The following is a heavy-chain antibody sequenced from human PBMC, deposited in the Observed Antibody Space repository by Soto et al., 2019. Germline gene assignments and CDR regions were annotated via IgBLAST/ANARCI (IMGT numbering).Heavy chain of an antibody. Sequence: PSQTLSLTCAISGDSVSSNSAAWNWIRQSPSRGLEWLGRTYYRSKWYNDYAVSVKSRITINPDTSKNQFSLQLNSVTPEDTAVYYCARDAVLLWFGVNSMDVWGQGTTVTVSS. J-gene: IGHJ6*02. D-gene: IGHD3-10*01. CDR2: TYYRSKWYN. V-gene: IGHV6-1*01. CDR1: GDSVSSNSAA. CDR3: ARDAVLLWFGVNSMDV.